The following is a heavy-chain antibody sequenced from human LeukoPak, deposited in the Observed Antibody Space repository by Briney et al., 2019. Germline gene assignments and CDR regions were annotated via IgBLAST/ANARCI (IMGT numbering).Heavy chain of an antibody. D-gene: IGHD6-13*01. CDR2: MHYSGST. J-gene: IGHJ6*03. CDR1: SGSISTYY. V-gene: IGHV4-59*01. CDR3: ATFYSFSAYYYYYMDV. Sequence: SETLSLTCTVSSGSISTYYWSWIRQPPGKGLEWIGYMHYSGSTNYSPSLNSRITMSVDTSKNQFSLKLSSVAAADTAVYYCATFYSFSAYYYYYMDVWGKGTTVTVSS.